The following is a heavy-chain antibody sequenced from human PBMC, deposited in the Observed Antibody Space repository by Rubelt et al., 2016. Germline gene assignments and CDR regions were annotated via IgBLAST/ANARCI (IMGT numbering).Heavy chain of an antibody. CDR3: ARAYYNWKGRAFDP. J-gene: IGHJ5*02. D-gene: IGHD1-20*01. CDR2: IYYSGST. V-gene: IGHV4-59*01. CDR1: GGSISSYY. Sequence: QVQLQESGPGLVKPSETLSLTCTVSGGSISSYYWSWIRQPPGKGLEWIGYIYYSGSTNYNPSLKCRVTISVDTSKNQFSLKLSSVTAADTAVYYCARAYYNWKGRAFDPWGQGTLVTVSS.